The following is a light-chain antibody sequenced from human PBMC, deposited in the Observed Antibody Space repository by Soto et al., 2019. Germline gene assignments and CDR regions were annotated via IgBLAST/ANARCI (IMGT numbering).Light chain of an antibody. V-gene: IGKV1-39*01. CDR1: ETIARY. J-gene: IGKJ1*01. CDR2: AAS. CDR3: QQTYNPPRT. Sequence: DIQLTQSPSSLSASVGDRVTITCRASETIARYLNWYQQKPGKAPNLLIYAASTLKSGFPSRFSGTGSGTDFTLTISRLQPEDFATYHCQQTYNPPRTFGQGTKVDIK.